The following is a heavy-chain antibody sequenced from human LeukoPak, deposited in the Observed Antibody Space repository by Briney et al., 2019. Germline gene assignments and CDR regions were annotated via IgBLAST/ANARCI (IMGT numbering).Heavy chain of an antibody. Sequence: SETLSLTCTVSGGSISSYYWSWIRQPAGKGLEWIGRIYTSGSTNYNPSLTSRVTMSVDTSKNQFSLKLSSVTAADTAVYYCARFGYCSSTSCYNWFDPWGKGTLVTVSS. CDR3: ARFGYCSSTSCYNWFDP. V-gene: IGHV4-4*07. J-gene: IGHJ5*02. D-gene: IGHD2-2*01. CDR1: GGSISSYY. CDR2: IYTSGST.